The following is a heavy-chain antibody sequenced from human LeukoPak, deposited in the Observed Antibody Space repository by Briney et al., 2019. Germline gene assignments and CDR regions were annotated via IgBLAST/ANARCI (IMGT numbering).Heavy chain of an antibody. V-gene: IGHV3-23*01. CDR1: GFTFSSYV. J-gene: IGHJ4*02. CDR2: ISDSGGNT. D-gene: IGHD6-6*01. CDR3: ARHRSSWLIDY. Sequence: PGGSLRLSCVDSGFTFSSYVMSWVRQAPGKGLEWVSGISDSGGNTYYADSVRGRFTISRDNSKNTLYLQMNSLRAEDTAVYYCARHRSSWLIDYWGQGTLVTVSS.